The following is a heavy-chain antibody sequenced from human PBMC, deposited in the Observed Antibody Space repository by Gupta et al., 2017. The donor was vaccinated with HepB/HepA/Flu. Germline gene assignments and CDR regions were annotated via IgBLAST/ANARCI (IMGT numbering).Heavy chain of an antibody. CDR1: GFTFSNYW. CDR2: IKEDGSEK. V-gene: IGHV3-7*01. CDR3: AREPGESAFDV. Sequence: EVQLVEFGGGLVQPGGSLRLSCAVSGFTFSNYWMSWVRQAPGKGLEWVANIKEDGSEKHYVDFVKGRFTISRDNAKNSLYLQMNSLRAEDTAVNYCAREPGESAFDVWGQGTMVTVSS. D-gene: IGHD4-17*01. J-gene: IGHJ3*01.